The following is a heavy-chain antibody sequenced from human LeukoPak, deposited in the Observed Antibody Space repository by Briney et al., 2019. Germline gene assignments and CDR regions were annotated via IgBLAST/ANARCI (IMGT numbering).Heavy chain of an antibody. CDR1: GFTFSSYD. CDR3: ARAAYDFWSGYYTGKTYYYYMDV. V-gene: IGHV3-13*01. J-gene: IGHJ6*03. Sequence: PGGSLRLSCAASGFTFSSYDMHWVRQATGKGLEWVSAIGTAGDTYYPGSVKGRFTISGENAKNSLYLQMNSLRAGDKAVYYCARAAYDFWSGYYTGKTYYYYMDVWGKGTTVTVSS. CDR2: IGTAGDT. D-gene: IGHD3-3*01.